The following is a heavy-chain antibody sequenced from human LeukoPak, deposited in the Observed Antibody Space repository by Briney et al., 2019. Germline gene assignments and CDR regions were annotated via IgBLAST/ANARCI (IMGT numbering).Heavy chain of an antibody. V-gene: IGHV1-2*02. D-gene: IGHD2-21*01. CDR1: GYTFTDFY. J-gene: IGHJ3*01. CDR3: AREAGDNAYDV. Sequence: GASVKVSCKASGYTFTDFYMHLLLQAPGQGLEWMGWINPKSGGTRYAQRFQGRVTMTRDTSISTSYMEVSRLIYDDTAVYYCAREAGDNAYDVWGQGTMVTVSS. CDR2: INPKSGGT.